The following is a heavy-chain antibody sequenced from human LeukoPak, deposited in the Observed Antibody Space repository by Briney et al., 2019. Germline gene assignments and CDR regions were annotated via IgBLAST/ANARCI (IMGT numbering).Heavy chain of an antibody. CDR3: ARVAEAAAFDY. CDR2: ISSNSRYT. Sequence: GGSLTLSCAPSRFTFSSYSTNWVRQAPGEGLEWVSSISSNSRYTYYADSVKGRFTISRDNAKSSLYLQMNSLRADDTAVYYCARVAEAAAFDYWGQGTLVTVSS. J-gene: IGHJ4*02. V-gene: IGHV3-21*01. CDR1: RFTFSSYS. D-gene: IGHD6-13*01.